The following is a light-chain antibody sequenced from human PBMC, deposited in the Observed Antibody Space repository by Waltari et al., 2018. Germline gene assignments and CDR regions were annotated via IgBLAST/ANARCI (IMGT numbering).Light chain of an antibody. CDR1: ISNIGSNY. V-gene: IGLV1-51*01. Sequence: QSALTQPPSVSAAPGQKVTISCSGSISNIGSNYVSWYQQLPQTAPILVIFDNGKRPSGIPARFSGSKSGTSATLGITGLQTGDEADYYCATWDSSLSLYVFGTGTKITVL. CDR3: ATWDSSLSLYV. CDR2: DNG. J-gene: IGLJ1*01.